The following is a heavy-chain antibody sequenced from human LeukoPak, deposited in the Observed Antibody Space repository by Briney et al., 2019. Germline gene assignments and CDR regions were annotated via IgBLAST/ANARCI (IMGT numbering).Heavy chain of an antibody. CDR3: ARGGPDHAFDV. D-gene: IGHD1-14*01. V-gene: IGHV3-74*01. CDR2: VDSGGTNT. J-gene: IGHJ3*01. CDR1: GFTFSSYW. Sequence: GGSLRLSCAASGFTFSSYWMHWVRQAPGKGLVWVSRVDSGGTNTIYADSMQGRFTISRDNAKNSLYLQINSLRAEDTALYYCARGGPDHAFDVWGQGTMVTVSS.